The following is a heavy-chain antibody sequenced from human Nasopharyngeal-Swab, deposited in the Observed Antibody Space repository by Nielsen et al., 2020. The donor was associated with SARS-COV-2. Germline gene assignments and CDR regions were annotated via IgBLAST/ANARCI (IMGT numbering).Heavy chain of an antibody. Sequence: WIRQPPGKGLEWLGGTYYRSKWYNDYAVSVKSRITINPDTSKNQFSLQLNSVTPEDTAVYYCARIAVAGHNWFDPWGQGTLVTVSS. J-gene: IGHJ5*02. CDR3: ARIAVAGHNWFDP. CDR2: TYYRSKWYN. D-gene: IGHD6-19*01. V-gene: IGHV6-1*01.